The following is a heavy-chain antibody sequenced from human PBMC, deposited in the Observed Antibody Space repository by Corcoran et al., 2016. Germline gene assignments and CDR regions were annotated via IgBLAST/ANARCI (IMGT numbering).Heavy chain of an antibody. Sequence: QVQLQQWGAGLLKPSETLSLTCAVYGGSFSGYYWSWIRQPPGKGLEWIGEINHSGSTNYNPSLKSRVTISVDTSKNQFSLKLSSVTAADTAVYYCARGPPSNSYGLPDYWGQGTLVTVSS. CDR3: ARGPPSNSYGLPDY. CDR1: GGSFSGYY. V-gene: IGHV4-34*01. CDR2: INHSGST. J-gene: IGHJ4*02. D-gene: IGHD5-18*01.